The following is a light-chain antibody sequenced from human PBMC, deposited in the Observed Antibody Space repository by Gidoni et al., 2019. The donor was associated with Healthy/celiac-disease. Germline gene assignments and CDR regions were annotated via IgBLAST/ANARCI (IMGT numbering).Light chain of an antibody. CDR2: WAS. V-gene: IGKV4-1*01. CDR1: QSVLYSSNNKNY. CDR3: QQYFSTPCS. J-gene: IGKJ2*04. Sequence: DIVMTQSPDSLAVSLGERATINCKSSQSVLYSSNNKNYLAWYQQKPGQPPKLLIYWASNRESGVPDRFSGSGSGTDFTLTISSLQAEDGAVYYCQQYFSTPCSFGQGTKLEIK.